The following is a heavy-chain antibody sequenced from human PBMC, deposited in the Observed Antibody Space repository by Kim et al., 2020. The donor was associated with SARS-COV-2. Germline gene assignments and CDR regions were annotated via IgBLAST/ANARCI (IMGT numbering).Heavy chain of an antibody. CDR2: IYYSGST. CDR3: ARVRTDYSSSWYADY. Sequence: ETLSLTCTVSGGSISSSSYYWGWIRQPPGKGLEWIGSIYYSGSTYYNPSLKSRVTISVDTSKNQFSLKLSSVTAADTAVYYCARVRTDYSSSWYADYWGQGTLVTVSS. V-gene: IGHV4-39*01. CDR1: GGSISSSSYY. J-gene: IGHJ4*02. D-gene: IGHD6-13*01.